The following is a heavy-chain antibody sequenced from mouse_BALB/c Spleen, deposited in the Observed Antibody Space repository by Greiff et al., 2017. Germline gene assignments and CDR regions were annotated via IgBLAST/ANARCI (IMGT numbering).Heavy chain of an antibody. Sequence: EVQGVESGGGLVKPGGSLKLSCAASGFTFSDYYMYWVRQTPEKRLEWVATISDGGSYTYYPDSVKGRFTISRDNAKNNLYLQMSSLKSEDTAMYYCARDSRYDVRYAMDYWGQGTSVTVSS. CDR3: ARDSRYDVRYAMDY. CDR2: ISDGGSYT. J-gene: IGHJ4*01. CDR1: GFTFSDYY. V-gene: IGHV5-4*02. D-gene: IGHD2-14*01.